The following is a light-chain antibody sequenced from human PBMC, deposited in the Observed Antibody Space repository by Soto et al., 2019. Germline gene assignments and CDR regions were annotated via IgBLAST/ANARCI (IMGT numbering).Light chain of an antibody. CDR3: MQALQTPRT. CDR1: QSLLHSNGYNY. J-gene: IGKJ1*01. CDR2: LGY. Sequence: DIVMTQSPLSLPVTPGEPASISCRSSQSLLHSNGYNYLDWYLQKPGQSPQLLICLGYNRASGVPDRFSGSGSGTDFTLKISRVEAEDVGVYYCMQALQTPRTFGQGTKVEIK. V-gene: IGKV2-28*01.